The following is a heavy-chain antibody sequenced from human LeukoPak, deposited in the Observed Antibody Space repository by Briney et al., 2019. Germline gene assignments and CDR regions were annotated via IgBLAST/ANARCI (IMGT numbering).Heavy chain of an antibody. D-gene: IGHD3-22*01. CDR1: GTYT. CDR3: VREYDGSGSYSYFDY. Sequence: SVKVSCKASGTYTINWVRQTPGQGLEWMGGIVPLFGTATYAQRFQDRLTITAGESTNTVYMELSSLTSDDTAVYYCVREYDGSGSYSYFDYWGQGTMVTVSP. J-gene: IGHJ4*02. V-gene: IGHV1-69*13. CDR2: IVPLFGTA.